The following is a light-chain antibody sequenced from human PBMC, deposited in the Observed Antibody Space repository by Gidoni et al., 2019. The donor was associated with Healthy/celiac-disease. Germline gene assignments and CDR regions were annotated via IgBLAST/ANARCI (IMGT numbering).Light chain of an antibody. V-gene: IGKV1-6*01. CDR1: QSIRND. J-gene: IGKJ1*01. CDR3: LQDCDDPQGT. CDR2: AAS. Sequence: AIQTPQSPYSLSASVGDRVTITCRASQSIRNDLGWYQQKPGKAPKLLIYAASSLQSGVPSRFSGSVFGTDFTLTISCLQPEDFAPYHCLQDCDDPQGTFGQGTKLEIK.